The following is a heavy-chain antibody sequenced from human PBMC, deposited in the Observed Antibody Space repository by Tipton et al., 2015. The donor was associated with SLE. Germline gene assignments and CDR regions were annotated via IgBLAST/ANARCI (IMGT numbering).Heavy chain of an antibody. V-gene: IGHV3-53*04. CDR2: IYSGGST. CDR1: GFTVSSNY. J-gene: IGHJ3*02. CDR3: ARGYVVAAAGPGGGAFDI. D-gene: IGHD6-13*01. Sequence: QLVQSGGGLVQPGGSLRLSCAASGFTVSSNYMSWVRQAPGKGLEWVSVIYSGGSTYYADSVKGRFTISRHNSKNTLYLQMNSLRAEDTAVYYCARGYVVAAAGPGGGAFDIWGQGTMVTVSS.